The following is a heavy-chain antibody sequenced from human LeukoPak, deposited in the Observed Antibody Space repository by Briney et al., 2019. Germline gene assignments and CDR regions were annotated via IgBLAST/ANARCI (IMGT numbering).Heavy chain of an antibody. D-gene: IGHD1-1*01. Sequence: ASVKVSCKASGYTFKNYGISWVRQAPGQGLEWMGWISAYNGYTKYAQKVQGRVTMTTDTSTSTAYMELRSLRSDDTAVYYCARGAVNRYSWNDDNYYYYYMDVWGKGTTVIISS. CDR3: ARGAVNRYSWNDDNYYYYYMDV. CDR2: ISAYNGYT. J-gene: IGHJ6*03. CDR1: GYTFKNYG. V-gene: IGHV1-18*01.